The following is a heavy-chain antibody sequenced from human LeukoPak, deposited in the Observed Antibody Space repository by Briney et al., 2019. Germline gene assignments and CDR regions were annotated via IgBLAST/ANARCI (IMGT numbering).Heavy chain of an antibody. V-gene: IGHV3-23*01. CDR1: GFTFSSCA. D-gene: IGHD4-17*01. J-gene: IGHJ4*02. Sequence: QAGGSLRLSCAASGFTFSSCAMSWVRQAPGKGLGWVSAISGSGGSTSYADSVKGRFTISRDNSKNTLYLQMNSLRAEDTAVYYCAKGWEYYGQQYPDFDYWGQGTLVTVSS. CDR2: ISGSGGST. CDR3: AKGWEYYGQQYPDFDY.